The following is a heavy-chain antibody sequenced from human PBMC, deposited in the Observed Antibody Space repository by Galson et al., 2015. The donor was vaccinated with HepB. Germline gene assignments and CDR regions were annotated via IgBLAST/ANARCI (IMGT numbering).Heavy chain of an antibody. V-gene: IGHV3-30-3*01. CDR1: GFTFSSYA. Sequence: SLRLSCAASGFTFSSYAMHWVRQAPGKGLEWVAVISYDGSNKYYADSVKGRFTISRDNSKNTLYLQMNSLRAEDTAVYYCAREGTGAYYYMDVWGKGTTVTVSS. CDR2: ISYDGSNK. D-gene: IGHD3-10*01. J-gene: IGHJ6*03. CDR3: AREGTGAYYYMDV.